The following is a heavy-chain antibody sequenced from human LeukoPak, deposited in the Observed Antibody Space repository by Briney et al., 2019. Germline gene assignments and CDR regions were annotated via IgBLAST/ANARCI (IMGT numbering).Heavy chain of an antibody. CDR1: GGSISSYY. V-gene: IGHV4-4*07. D-gene: IGHD3-10*01. Sequence: PSETLSLTCTVSGGSISSYYWNWIRQPAGKGLEWIGRIYSSGSTNYNPSLKSRVTMSVYTSKNQFSLKLSSVTAADTAVYYCARDPSSFGGRFDHWGQGTLVAVSS. CDR2: IYSSGST. J-gene: IGHJ5*02. CDR3: ARDPSSFGGRFDH.